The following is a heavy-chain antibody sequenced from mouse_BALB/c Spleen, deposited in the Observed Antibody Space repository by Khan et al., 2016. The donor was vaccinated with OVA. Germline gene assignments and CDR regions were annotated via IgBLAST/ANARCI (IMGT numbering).Heavy chain of an antibody. CDR2: ISYSGST. Sequence: EVQLQESGPGLVKPSQSLSLTCTVTGYSITSGYAWNWIRQFPGNKLEWMGYISYSGSTSYNPSLRSRISITRDTSTNQFFLPLNSVTTEDTATYYWARKNYYGYAMDYWGQGTSVTVSS. CDR3: ARKNYYGYAMDY. J-gene: IGHJ4*01. CDR1: GYSITSGYA. V-gene: IGHV3-2*02. D-gene: IGHD1-1*01.